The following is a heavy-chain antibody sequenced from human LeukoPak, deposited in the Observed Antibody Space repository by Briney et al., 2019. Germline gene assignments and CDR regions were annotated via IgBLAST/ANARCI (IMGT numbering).Heavy chain of an antibody. Sequence: SETLSLTCAVYGGSFSGYYWSWIRQPPGKGLEWIGEINHSGSTNYNPSLKSRVTISVDTSKNQFSLKLSSVTAADTAIYYCARSYCSGGSCWVYFDYWGQGTLVTVSS. J-gene: IGHJ4*02. CDR3: ARSYCSGGSCWVYFDY. D-gene: IGHD2-15*01. V-gene: IGHV4-34*01. CDR2: INHSGST. CDR1: GGSFSGYY.